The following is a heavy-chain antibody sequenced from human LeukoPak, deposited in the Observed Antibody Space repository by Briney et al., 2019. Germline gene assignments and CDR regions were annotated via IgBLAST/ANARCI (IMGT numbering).Heavy chain of an antibody. CDR1: GFTFSSYA. CDR2: ISGSGGST. V-gene: IGHV3-23*01. CDR3: AKDRNGYNYFYNWFDP. Sequence: GGSLRLSCAASGFTFSSYAMSWVRQAPGKGLDWVSAISGSGGSTYYVDSVKGRFTISRDNSKNTLYLQMNSLRAEDTAVYYCAKDRNGYNYFYNWFDPWGQGTLVTVSS. J-gene: IGHJ5*02. D-gene: IGHD5-24*01.